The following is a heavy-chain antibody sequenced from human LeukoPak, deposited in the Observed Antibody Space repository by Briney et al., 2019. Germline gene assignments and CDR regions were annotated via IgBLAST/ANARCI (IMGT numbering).Heavy chain of an antibody. CDR3: ASLTTWVDY. Sequence: SETLSLTCAVSGHSISSGYYWGWIRQPPGKGLEWIGSIYHSGSTYYNPSLKSRVTISVDTSKNQFSLKLSSVTAADTAVYYCASLTTWVDYWGQGTLVTVSS. J-gene: IGHJ4*02. CDR1: GHSISSGYY. D-gene: IGHD4-17*01. CDR2: IYHSGST. V-gene: IGHV4-38-2*01.